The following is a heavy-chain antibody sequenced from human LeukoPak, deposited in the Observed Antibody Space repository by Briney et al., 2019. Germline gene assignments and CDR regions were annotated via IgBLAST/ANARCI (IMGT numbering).Heavy chain of an antibody. Sequence: GGSLRLSCAASGFTVRDYVMTWVRQAPGKGLEWVSGITGSGGSTYYADSVKGRFTISRDNSKNTLYLQMNSLRAEDTAVYYCARNGNGYYYMDVWGKGTTVTISS. D-gene: IGHD2-8*01. CDR2: ITGSGGST. V-gene: IGHV3-23*01. CDR1: GFTVRDYV. CDR3: ARNGNGYYYMDV. J-gene: IGHJ6*03.